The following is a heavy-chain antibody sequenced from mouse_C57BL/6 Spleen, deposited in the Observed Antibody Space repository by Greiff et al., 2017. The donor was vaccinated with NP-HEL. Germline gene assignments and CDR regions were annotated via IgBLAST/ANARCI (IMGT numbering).Heavy chain of an antibody. CDR1: GFTFSDYY. J-gene: IGHJ3*01. D-gene: IGHD1-1*01. Sequence: VQLKESGGGLVQPGGSLKLSCAASGFTFSDYYMYWVRQTPEKRLEWVEYISNGGGSTYYPDTVKGRFTISRDNAKNTLYLQMSRLKSEDTAMYYCARQRDYYGSSYWFAYWGQGTLVTVSA. CDR2: ISNGGGST. V-gene: IGHV5-12*01. CDR3: ARQRDYYGSSYWFAY.